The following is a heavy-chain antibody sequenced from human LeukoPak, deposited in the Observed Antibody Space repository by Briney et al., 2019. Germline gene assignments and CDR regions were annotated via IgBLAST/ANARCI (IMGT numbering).Heavy chain of an antibody. CDR3: ARDSSPYYYYYMDV. Sequence: ASVKASCKASGYTFTGYYMHWVRQAPGQGLEWMGWINPNSGGTNYAQKFQGRVTMTRDTSISTAYMELSRLRSDDTAVYYCARDSSPYYYYYMDVWGKGTTVTVSS. CDR2: INPNSGGT. D-gene: IGHD6-6*01. V-gene: IGHV1-2*02. CDR1: GYTFTGYY. J-gene: IGHJ6*03.